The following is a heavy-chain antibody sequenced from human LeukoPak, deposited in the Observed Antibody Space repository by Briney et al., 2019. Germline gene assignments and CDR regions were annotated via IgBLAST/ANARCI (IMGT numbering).Heavy chain of an antibody. V-gene: IGHV4-59*01. J-gene: IGHJ4*02. CDR3: ARARRQTYYFDY. Sequence: PSETLSLTCTVSGGSISSYYWSWIQQPPGKGLEWIGYIYYSGSTNYNPSLKSRVTISVDTSKNQFSLKLSSVTAADTAVYYCARARRQTYYFDYWGQGTLVTVSS. CDR2: IYYSGST. CDR1: GGSISSYY.